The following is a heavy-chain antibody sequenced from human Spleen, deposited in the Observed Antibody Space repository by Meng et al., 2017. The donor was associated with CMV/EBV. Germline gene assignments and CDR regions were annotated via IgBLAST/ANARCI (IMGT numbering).Heavy chain of an antibody. V-gene: IGHV1-46*01. Sequence: ASVKVSCKASGYTFTNYYMHWVRQAPGQGLEWMGFSNPSGGSTTYAQKFQGRVTMTRDTSPSTVYMELSSLRSEDTAEYSCTGDFGLGGNSLVYWGQGTLVTVSS. CDR2: SNPSGGST. D-gene: IGHD1-26*01. CDR3: TGDFGLGGNSLVY. CDR1: GYTFTNYY. J-gene: IGHJ4*02.